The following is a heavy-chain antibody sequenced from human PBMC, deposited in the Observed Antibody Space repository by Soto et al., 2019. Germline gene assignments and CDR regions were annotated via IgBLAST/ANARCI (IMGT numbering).Heavy chain of an antibody. V-gene: IGHV3-15*01. CDR2: INNKADDGTT. CDR3: TTDPGDYEDF. Sequence: GGSLRLSCAPCGITFTNAWMSWVRQAPRNELDWVGRINNKADDGTTDYAAPVRGRFTISRDDSKNTLFLQMNSLETEETARYYCTTDPGDYEDFWGQGTLVTVSS. CDR1: GITFTNAW. J-gene: IGHJ4*02. D-gene: IGHD4-17*01.